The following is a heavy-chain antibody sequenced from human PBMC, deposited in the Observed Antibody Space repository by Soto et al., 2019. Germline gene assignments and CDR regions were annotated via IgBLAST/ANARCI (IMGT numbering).Heavy chain of an antibody. Sequence: QVQLVESGGGVVQPGRSLRLSCAASGFTFSSYSMHWVRQAPGKGLEWVAVISYDGSNKYYADSVKGRFTISRDNSKHTLYLQRNCLRAEDTAVSYCAKDWYSSSSFQGRGGDYWGQRTLGIVSS. CDR1: GFTFSSYS. V-gene: IGHV3-30*18. J-gene: IGHJ4*02. CDR3: AKDWYSSSSFQGRGGDY. CDR2: ISYDGSNK. D-gene: IGHD6-6*01.